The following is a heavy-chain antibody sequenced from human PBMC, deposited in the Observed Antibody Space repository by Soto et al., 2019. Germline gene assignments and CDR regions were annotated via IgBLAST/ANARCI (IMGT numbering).Heavy chain of an antibody. CDR3: ARDRGTWYYDSSGYRTPRWFDP. CDR1: GGSICSGGYY. D-gene: IGHD3-22*01. V-gene: IGHV4-31*03. CDR2: IYYSGST. J-gene: IGHJ5*02. Sequence: SETLSLTCTVSGGSICSGGYYWSWIRQHPGKGLEWIGYIYYSGSTYYNPSLKSRVTISVDTSKNQFSLKLSSVTAADTAVYYCARDRGTWYYDSSGYRTPRWFDPWGQGTLVTVSS.